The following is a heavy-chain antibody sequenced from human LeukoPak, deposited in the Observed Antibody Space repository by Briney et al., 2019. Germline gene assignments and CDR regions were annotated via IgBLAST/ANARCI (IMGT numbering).Heavy chain of an antibody. CDR1: GGSISSYY. V-gene: IGHV4-59*12. D-gene: IGHD3-22*01. CDR2: IYYSGST. J-gene: IGHJ4*02. Sequence: SETLSLTCTVSGGSISSYYWSWIRQPPGKGLEWIGYIYYSGSTNYNPSLKSRVTMSVDTSKNQFSLKLSSVTAADTAVYYCARGYYDSSGYYPFDYWGQGTLVTVSS. CDR3: ARGYYDSSGYYPFDY.